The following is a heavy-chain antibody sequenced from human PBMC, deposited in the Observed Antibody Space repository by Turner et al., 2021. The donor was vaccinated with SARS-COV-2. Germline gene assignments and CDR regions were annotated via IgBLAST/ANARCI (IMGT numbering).Heavy chain of an antibody. CDR1: GFTVSSND. V-gene: IGHV3-53*02. J-gene: IGHJ6*02. CDR2: IYGGGST. CDR3: ARDDPLGGMDI. Sequence: EVHRVETGGGLIQRGGSLTLSCAASGFTVSSNDMSWVRQAPGKWLEWVTLIYGGGSTYYADSVKGRFTIPRDNSKSTLYLQMTSLCAEDTAVYDSARDDPLGGMDIWGQGTTVTVSS.